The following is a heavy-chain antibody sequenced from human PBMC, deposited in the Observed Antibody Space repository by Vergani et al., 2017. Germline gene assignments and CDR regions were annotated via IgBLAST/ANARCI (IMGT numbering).Heavy chain of an antibody. CDR3: ARHRGDYDRGGMDD. D-gene: IGHD4-17*01. Sequence: QVQLQESGPGLVKPSETLSLTCAVSAYSISSTYYWGWIRQPPGKGLEWIGNIYHTGSAYYNSSLKSRVTISVDTSKNRFSLKLSSVTAADTALYYCARHRGDYDRGGMDDWGQGTTVTVSS. J-gene: IGHJ6*02. CDR1: AYSISSTYY. V-gene: IGHV4-38-2*01. CDR2: IYHTGSA.